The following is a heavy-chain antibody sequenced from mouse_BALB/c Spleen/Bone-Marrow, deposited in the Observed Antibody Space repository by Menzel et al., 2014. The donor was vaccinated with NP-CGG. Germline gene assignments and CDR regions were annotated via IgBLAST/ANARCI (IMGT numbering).Heavy chain of an antibody. CDR2: IYPGSGRT. CDR1: GYTFTSYW. J-gene: IGHJ4*01. D-gene: IGHD1-1*01. Sequence: LQQSGSEPVRPGASVKLSCKASGYTFTSYWMHWVKQRPGQGLEWIGNIYPGSGRTNYDEKFKSKATLTVDTSSSTAYMQLSSLTSEDSAVYFCTITTTASYAMDYWGQGTSVTVSS. V-gene: IGHV1S22*01. CDR3: TITTTASYAMDY.